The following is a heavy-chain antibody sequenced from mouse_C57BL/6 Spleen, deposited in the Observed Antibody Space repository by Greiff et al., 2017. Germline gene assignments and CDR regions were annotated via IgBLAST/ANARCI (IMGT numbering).Heavy chain of an antibody. CDR2: IFPGSGST. Sequence: QVQLKESGPELVRPGASVKISCKAPGYTFTSHWMQWVRQRPGQGLEWIGEIFPGSGSTYYNEKFKGKTILTVDTSSSTPYMQLSRLTSEDSSVYVGAGRGVTTVVGDFDVWGTGTTVTVSS. CDR1: GYTFTSHW. CDR3: AGRGVTTVVGDFDV. J-gene: IGHJ1*03. D-gene: IGHD1-1*01. V-gene: IGHV1-56*01.